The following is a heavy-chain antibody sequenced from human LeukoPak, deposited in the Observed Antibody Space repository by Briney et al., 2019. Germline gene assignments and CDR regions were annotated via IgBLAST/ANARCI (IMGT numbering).Heavy chain of an antibody. CDR3: ARGPNEGDGAFDI. J-gene: IGHJ3*02. V-gene: IGHV4-59*01. Sequence: PSETLSLTCTVSGGSISSYYWSWIRQPPGKGLEWIGYIYYSGSTNYNPSLRSRVTISVDTSKNQFSLKLSSVTAADTAVYYCARGPNEGDGAFDIWGQGTMVTVSS. CDR1: GGSISSYY. D-gene: IGHD3-16*01. CDR2: IYYSGST.